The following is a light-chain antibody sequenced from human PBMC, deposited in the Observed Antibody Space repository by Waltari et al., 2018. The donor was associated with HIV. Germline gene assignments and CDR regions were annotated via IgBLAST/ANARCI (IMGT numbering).Light chain of an antibody. V-gene: IGLV3-1*01. Sequence: SYELTQPPSVSVSPDQTATITCTGDKLGDSYVCWYQQKSGQSPVLVIYQDTKQPSASPERFSGSNSGNTATLTISSTQAMDDADYYCQTWDTSTVVFGGGTKLTVL. CDR3: QTWDTSTVV. J-gene: IGLJ2*01. CDR2: QDT. CDR1: KLGDSY.